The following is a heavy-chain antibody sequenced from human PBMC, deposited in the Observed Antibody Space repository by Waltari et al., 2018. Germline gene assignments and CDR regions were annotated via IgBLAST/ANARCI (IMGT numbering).Heavy chain of an antibody. V-gene: IGHV3-48*01. CDR1: GFTFSSYS. Sequence: EVQLVESGGGLVQPGGSLRLSCAASGFTFSSYSMNWVRQAPGKGLEWVSYISSSSSTIYYADSVKCRFTISRGNAKNSLYLQMNSLRAEDTAVYYCARVGGMGCSSTSCYFDYWGQGTLVTVSS. CDR2: ISSSSSTI. J-gene: IGHJ4*02. D-gene: IGHD2-2*01. CDR3: ARVGGMGCSSTSCYFDY.